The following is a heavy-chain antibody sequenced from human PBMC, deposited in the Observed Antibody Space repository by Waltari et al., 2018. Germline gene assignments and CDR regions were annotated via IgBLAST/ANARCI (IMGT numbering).Heavy chain of an antibody. CDR1: GFTFTSYS. J-gene: IGHJ2*01. D-gene: IGHD3-16*01. V-gene: IGHV3-48*01. CDR2: ISSSSSTR. Sequence: EVQLVDSGGGLVQPGGSLSLSCAASGFTFTSYSMNWVRQAPGKGLEWVSYISSSSSTRYYADSVKGRFTISRDNAKNSLYLQMNSRRTEDTALYYCARGGSNSGALGYFDLWGRGTLVSVSS. CDR3: ARGGSNSGALGYFDL.